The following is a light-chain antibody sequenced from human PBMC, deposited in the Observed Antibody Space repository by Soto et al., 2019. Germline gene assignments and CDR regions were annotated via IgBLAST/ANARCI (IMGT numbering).Light chain of an antibody. Sequence: IQMTQSTSSLSASVGDIVTITWLASQSISTYLIWYQQKPGKAPKLLIYATSSLQSGVPSRFSGSGSGTDFTLTISSLQPEDFATYYCQQSYSTPPGTFGQGTKVAIK. CDR3: QQSYSTPPGT. CDR2: ATS. V-gene: IGKV1-39*01. J-gene: IGKJ1*01. CDR1: QSISTY.